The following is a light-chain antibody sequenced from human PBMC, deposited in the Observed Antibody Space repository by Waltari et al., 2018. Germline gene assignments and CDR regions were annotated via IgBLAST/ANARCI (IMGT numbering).Light chain of an antibody. Sequence: EIVMTQSPATLSVSPGERATLSCRASQSVSSNLALYQQKPGQAPRLLIYAASTRATGIPARFSGSGSGTEFTLTISSLQSEDFAVYYCQQYNSWPRTFGQGTKVEIK. CDR1: QSVSSN. J-gene: IGKJ1*01. CDR2: AAS. V-gene: IGKV3-15*01. CDR3: QQYNSWPRT.